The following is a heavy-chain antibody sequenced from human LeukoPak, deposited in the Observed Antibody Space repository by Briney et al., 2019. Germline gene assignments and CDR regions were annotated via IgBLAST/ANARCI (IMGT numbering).Heavy chain of an antibody. CDR3: ARAIFGVVIRFDY. Sequence: SETLSLTCTVSGGSISSYYWSWIRQPPGKGLEWIGYIYYSGSTNYNPSLKSRVTISVDTSKNQFSLKLSSVTAADTAVYYCARAIFGVVIRFDYWGQGTLVTVSS. CDR1: GGSISSYY. V-gene: IGHV4-59*01. CDR2: IYYSGST. D-gene: IGHD3-3*01. J-gene: IGHJ4*02.